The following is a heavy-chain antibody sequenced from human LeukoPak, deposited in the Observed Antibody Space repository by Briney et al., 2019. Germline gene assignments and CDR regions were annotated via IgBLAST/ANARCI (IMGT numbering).Heavy chain of an antibody. J-gene: IGHJ5*02. D-gene: IGHD2-15*01. V-gene: IGHV4-4*09. Sequence: SETLSLTCTVSVGSISSYYWSWIRQPPGKGLEWIGYIYTIGSTNYNPSLKSRVTISVDTSKNQFSLKLSSVTAADTAVYYCARQRYCSGGSCYSNWFDPWGQGTLVTVSS. CDR1: VGSISSYY. CDR3: ARQRYCSGGSCYSNWFDP. CDR2: IYTIGST.